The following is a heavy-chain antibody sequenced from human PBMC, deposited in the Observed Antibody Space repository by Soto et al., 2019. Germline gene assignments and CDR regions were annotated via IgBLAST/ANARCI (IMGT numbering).Heavy chain of an antibody. J-gene: IGHJ3*02. CDR2: IYHTGSS. CDR3: AKEGDYSAYDI. Sequence: QLQLQESGSGLVKPSQTLSLTCTVSGGSISSGAYSWGWIRQPPGKGLEWIGYIYHTGSSYYTPSLKNRVTISVDKSKNHFSLELTSVTAADTPVYFCAKEGDYSAYDIWGQGTMVIVSS. D-gene: IGHD4-17*01. CDR1: GGSISSGAYS. V-gene: IGHV4-30-2*01.